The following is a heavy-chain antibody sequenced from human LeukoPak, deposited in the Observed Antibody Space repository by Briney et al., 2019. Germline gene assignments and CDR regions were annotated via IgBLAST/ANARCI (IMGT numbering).Heavy chain of an antibody. CDR2: IYSGGST. D-gene: IGHD2-15*01. Sequence: GGSLRLSCAASGFTVSSNYMSWVRQAPGKGLEWVSVIYSGGSTYYADSVKGRFTISRDNSKNTLYLQMNSLRAEDTAVYYCARGLGSLYCSGGSCYYRDYYYGMDVWGQGTTVTVSS. V-gene: IGHV3-66*01. CDR3: ARGLGSLYCSGGSCYYRDYYYGMDV. CDR1: GFTVSSNY. J-gene: IGHJ6*02.